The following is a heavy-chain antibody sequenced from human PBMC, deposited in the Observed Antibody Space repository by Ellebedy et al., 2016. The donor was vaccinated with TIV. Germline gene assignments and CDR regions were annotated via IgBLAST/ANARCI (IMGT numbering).Heavy chain of an antibody. CDR3: GTVATTFDY. CDR2: ISDTGGST. Sequence: GESLKISCAASGFTVSSNYMSWVRQAPGTGLEWVSAISDTGGSTYYADSVKGRFTISRDNSKNTLYLQMNSLRAEDTAVYFCGTVATTFDYWGQGTLVTVSS. D-gene: IGHD5-24*01. CDR1: GFTVSSNY. J-gene: IGHJ4*02. V-gene: IGHV3-23*01.